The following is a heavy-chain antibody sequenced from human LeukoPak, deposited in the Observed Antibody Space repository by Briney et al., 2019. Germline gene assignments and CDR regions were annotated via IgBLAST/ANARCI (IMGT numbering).Heavy chain of an antibody. CDR3: ARYSGSYNFDY. D-gene: IGHD1-26*01. CDR2: TYYSGRT. V-gene: IGHV4-31*03. CDR1: GGSISSGGYY. J-gene: IGHJ4*02. Sequence: SETLSLTCTVSGGSISSGGYYWSWIRQHPGKGLEWSGYTYYSGRTYYNPCLKSRVTISVDTSKNQFSLKLSTVTAADTAVYYCARYSGSYNFDYWGQGTLVTVSS.